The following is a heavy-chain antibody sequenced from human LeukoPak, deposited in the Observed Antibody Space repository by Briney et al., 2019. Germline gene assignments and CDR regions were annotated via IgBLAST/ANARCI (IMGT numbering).Heavy chain of an antibody. CDR1: GFTFSTYW. V-gene: IGHV3-7*01. J-gene: IGHJ6*02. CDR3: VRGNVYYYGMDV. D-gene: IGHD4-11*01. Sequence: LTGGSLRLSCAASGFTFSTYWMSWVRQAPGKGLEWVATIRQDGSEKHYVDSVEGRFTISRDNAQNSLYLQMHSLGVEDTAVYYCVRGNVYYYGMDVWGQGTTVTVSS. CDR2: IRQDGSEK.